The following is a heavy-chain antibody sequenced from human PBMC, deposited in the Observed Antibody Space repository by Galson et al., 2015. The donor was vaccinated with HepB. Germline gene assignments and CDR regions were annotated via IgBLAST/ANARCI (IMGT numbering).Heavy chain of an antibody. CDR3: AHRDSSGYGLFDP. D-gene: IGHD3-22*01. CDR2: MNPNSGNT. J-gene: IGHJ5*02. Sequence: CKASGYTFTSYDINWVRQATGQGLEWMGWMNPNSGNTGYAQKFQGRVTITRNTSISTAYMELSSLRSEDTAVYYCAHRDSSGYGLFDPWGQGTLVTVSS. CDR1: GYTFTSYD. V-gene: IGHV1-8*01.